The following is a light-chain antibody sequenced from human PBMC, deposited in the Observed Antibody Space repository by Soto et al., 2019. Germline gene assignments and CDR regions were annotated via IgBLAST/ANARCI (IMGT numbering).Light chain of an antibody. Sequence: QSALTQPASVSGAPGQSITISCTGTNNDVGGYKYVYWYQHRPGTAPKLMIYEVSNRPSGVPDRFSGSKSGNTASLTISGLQAEDESDYYCTAYTRSTTRVFGGGTQLTVL. V-gene: IGLV2-14*01. CDR3: TAYTRSTTRV. CDR2: EVS. CDR1: NNDVGGYKY. J-gene: IGLJ3*02.